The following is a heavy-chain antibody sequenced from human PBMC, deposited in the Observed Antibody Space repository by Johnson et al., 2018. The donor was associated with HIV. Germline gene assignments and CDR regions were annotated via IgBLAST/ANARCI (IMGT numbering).Heavy chain of an antibody. Sequence: QMLLVESGGGVVQPGRSLRLSCAASGFTFSSYAMHWVRQAPGKGLEWVAVISYDGSNKYYADSVKGRFTISRDNSKNTLYLKMNRLRAEDTAVYYCAKVGSGYSSSSWGQGTMVTVSS. CDR2: ISYDGSNK. CDR1: GFTFSSYA. J-gene: IGHJ3*01. CDR3: AKVGSGYSSSS. V-gene: IGHV3-30-3*01. D-gene: IGHD6-13*01.